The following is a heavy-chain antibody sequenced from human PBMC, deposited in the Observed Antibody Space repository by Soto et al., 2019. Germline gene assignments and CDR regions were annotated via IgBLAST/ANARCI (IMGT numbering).Heavy chain of an antibody. CDR1: GYTFTSYW. J-gene: IGHJ4*02. CDR2: IYPADSDT. V-gene: IGHV5-51*01. D-gene: IGHD6-19*01. CDR3: ARKTVAGEWSDY. Sequence: GESLKISCKASGYTFTSYWIGWVRQMPGKGLEWMGIIYPADSDTRYSPSFQGQVTISVDKSINTAYLQWSSLKTSDTAMYYCARKTVAGEWSDYWGQGTLVTVS.